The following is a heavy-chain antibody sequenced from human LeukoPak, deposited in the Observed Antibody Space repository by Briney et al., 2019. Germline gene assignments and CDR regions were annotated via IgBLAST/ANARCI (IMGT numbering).Heavy chain of an antibody. J-gene: IGHJ4*02. CDR2: ISGSGGSR. V-gene: IGHV3-23*01. D-gene: IGHD3-9*01. Sequence: GGSLRLGCAASGFTFSSDARSWVRQAPGKGLEWVSAISGSGGSRYYADSVECRFTISRDNSKNTLYLQMNSLRAEDTAVYYCAKQGGADILTGYYSLLVDYWGQGTLVTVSS. CDR3: AKQGGADILTGYYSLLVDY. CDR1: GFTFSSDA.